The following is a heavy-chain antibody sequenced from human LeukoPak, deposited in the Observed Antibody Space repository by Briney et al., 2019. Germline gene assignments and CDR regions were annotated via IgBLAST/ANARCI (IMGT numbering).Heavy chain of an antibody. J-gene: IGHJ4*02. Sequence: PGGSLRLSCAASGFTFSSYNMNWVRQAPGKGLEWVSSITRSSNYIYYADSVKCRFTISRDNAKNSLYLQMNSLRAEDKTVYYCARDCWDYGSGSYCGIDYWGQGTLVTVSS. CDR3: ARDCWDYGSGSYCGIDY. D-gene: IGHD3-10*01. V-gene: IGHV3-21*03. CDR1: GFTFSSYN. CDR2: ITRSSNYI.